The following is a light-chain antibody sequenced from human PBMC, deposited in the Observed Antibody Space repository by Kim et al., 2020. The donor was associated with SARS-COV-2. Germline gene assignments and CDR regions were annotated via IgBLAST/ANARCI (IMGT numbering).Light chain of an antibody. J-gene: IGLJ1*01. CDR3: QSYDNSLNTYV. V-gene: IGLV1-40*01. CDR1: YD. CDR2: GNT. Sequence: YDVHWYQQLPGTAPKLFISGNTNRPSGGPDRFSDSRSGTSASLAITGLQAEDEADYYCQSYDNSLNTYVFGSGTKVTVL.